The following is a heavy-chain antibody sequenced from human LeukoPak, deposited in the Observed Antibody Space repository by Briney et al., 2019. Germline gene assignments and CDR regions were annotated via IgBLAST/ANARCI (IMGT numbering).Heavy chain of an antibody. J-gene: IGHJ4*02. V-gene: IGHV1-18*04. D-gene: IGHD2-2*01. Sequence: ASVKVSCKASGYTFTGYYMHWVRQAPGQGLEWMGWISAYNGNTNYAQKLQGRVTMTTDTSTSTAYMELRSLRSDDTAVYYCARVNEGVYCSSTSCYARLYYFDYWGQGTLVTVSS. CDR3: ARVNEGVYCSSTSCYARLYYFDY. CDR2: ISAYNGNT. CDR1: GYTFTGYY.